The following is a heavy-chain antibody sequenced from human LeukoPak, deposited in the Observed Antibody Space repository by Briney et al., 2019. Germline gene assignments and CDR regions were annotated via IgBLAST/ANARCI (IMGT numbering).Heavy chain of an antibody. J-gene: IGHJ6*03. V-gene: IGHV3-69-1*01. CDR2: FTSGYFV. CDR3: ARGGLNMVRGVIIPSNSYFYYMDI. CDR1: GFTFSAYS. D-gene: IGHD3-10*01. Sequence: PGGSLRLFCAASGFTFSAYSMQWVRQAPGKGLEWVSSFTSGYFVYFADSLKGRFTISRDNAKSSLYLQVNSLRADDTAFYYCARGGLNMVRGVIIPSNSYFYYMDIWGKGTTVTVSS.